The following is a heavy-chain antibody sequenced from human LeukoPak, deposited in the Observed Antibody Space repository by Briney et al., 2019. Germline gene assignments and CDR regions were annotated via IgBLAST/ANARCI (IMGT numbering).Heavy chain of an antibody. CDR1: GFTVSSNY. J-gene: IGHJ4*02. CDR2: IYSGGST. Sequence: GGSLRLSCAPSGFTVSSNYMSWVRPAPGKGLEWVSVIYSGGSTYYADSVKGRFTISRDNSKNTLYLQMNSLRAEDTAVYYCARAVGYCHPLDYWGQGTLVTVSS. D-gene: IGHD2-15*01. V-gene: IGHV3-53*01. CDR3: ARAVGYCHPLDY.